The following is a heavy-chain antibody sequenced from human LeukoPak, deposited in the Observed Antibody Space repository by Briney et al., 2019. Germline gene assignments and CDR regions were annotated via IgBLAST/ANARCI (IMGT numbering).Heavy chain of an antibody. V-gene: IGHV4-39*07. CDR1: GYSISSSSYY. D-gene: IGHD5-12*01. J-gene: IGHJ4*02. Sequence: PSETLSLTCTVSGYSISSSSYYWGWIRQPPGKGLEWIGSIYYRGSTYYNPSLKSRVTISVDTSKNQFSLKLSSVTAADTAVYYCARGLSWRYTEPVYYFDYWGQGTLVTVSS. CDR2: IYYRGST. CDR3: ARGLSWRYTEPVYYFDY.